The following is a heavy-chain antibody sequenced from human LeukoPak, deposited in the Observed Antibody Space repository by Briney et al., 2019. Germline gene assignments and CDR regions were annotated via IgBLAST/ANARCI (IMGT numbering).Heavy chain of an antibody. D-gene: IGHD1-26*01. CDR2: VHSGGST. V-gene: IGHV3-53*05. CDR3: GKDKGSYYRGYFDY. J-gene: IGHJ4*02. Sequence: VGSLRLSCAASGFTFSNTFMSGVRQAPGKGLEWVSVVHSGGSTYYADSVKGRFTISRDNSKSTLYLQMNGVKAEETAVYYCGKDKGSYYRGYFDYWGQGTLVTVSS. CDR1: GFTFSNTF.